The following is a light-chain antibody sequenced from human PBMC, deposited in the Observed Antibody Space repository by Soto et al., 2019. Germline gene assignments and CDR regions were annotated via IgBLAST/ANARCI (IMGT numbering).Light chain of an antibody. Sequence: EIVLTQSPATLSLSPGERATLSCRASQSVSGYLAWYQKKPGQAPRLLIYRASTRAPCIPARFSGSGSGTEFTLTISSLQSEDFTVYSCLQYHNLWAFGQGTKVDIK. CDR2: RAS. V-gene: IGKV3-15*01. J-gene: IGKJ1*01. CDR1: QSVSGY. CDR3: LQYHNLWA.